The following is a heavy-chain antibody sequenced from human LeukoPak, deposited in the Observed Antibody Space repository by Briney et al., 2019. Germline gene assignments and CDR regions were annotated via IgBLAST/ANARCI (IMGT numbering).Heavy chain of an antibody. J-gene: IGHJ4*02. CDR1: GFTFSSYS. CDR3: VRDRDALDF. V-gene: IGHV3-48*02. CDR2: IRSSGSPI. Sequence: GGSLRLSCAASGFTFSSYSMNWVRQAPGKGLEWVSYIRSSGSPIYYADSVRGRFTISRDNAKNSLYLQMNSLRDEDTAVYYCVRDRDALDFWGQGTPVTVSS. D-gene: IGHD2-21*02.